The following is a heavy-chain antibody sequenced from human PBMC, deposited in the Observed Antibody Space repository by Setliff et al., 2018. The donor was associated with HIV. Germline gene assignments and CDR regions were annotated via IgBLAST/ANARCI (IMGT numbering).Heavy chain of an antibody. CDR2: MNPNSGNT. CDR1: GYTFVSYD. J-gene: IGHJ5*02. Sequence: GASVKVSCKASGYTFVSYDINWVRQAPGQGLEWMGWMNPNSGNTACAQKFQGRLTMTRDTSKTTSYMELRSLTSEDTAIYYCATHQGFLGSGIHWFDPWGQGTLVTVSS. D-gene: IGHD3-10*01. CDR3: ATHQGFLGSGIHWFDP. V-gene: IGHV1-8*02.